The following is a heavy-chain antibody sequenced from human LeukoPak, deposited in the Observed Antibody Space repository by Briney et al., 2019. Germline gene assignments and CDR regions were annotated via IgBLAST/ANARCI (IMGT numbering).Heavy chain of an antibody. V-gene: IGHV3-7*03. D-gene: IGHD6-13*01. CDR3: RSARKIAAAGYNRFDP. J-gene: IGHJ5*02. Sequence: GGSLRLSCAASGFTFSSYWMNWARQAPGKGLEWVASINHNGNVNYYVDSVKGRFTISRDNAKSSLYLQMSNLRAEDTAVYYCRSARKIAAAGYNRFDPWGQGTLVTVSS. CDR1: GFTFSSYW. CDR2: INHNGNVN.